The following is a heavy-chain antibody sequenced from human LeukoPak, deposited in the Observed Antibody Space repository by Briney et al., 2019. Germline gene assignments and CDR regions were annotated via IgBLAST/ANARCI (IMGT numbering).Heavy chain of an antibody. J-gene: IGHJ3*02. Sequence: SETLSLTCAVYGGSFSGYYWSWIRQPPGKGLEWIGEINHSGSTNYNPSLKSRVTISVDTSKNQFSLKLSSVTAADTAVYYCARGSSYDSSGYHAFDIWGQGTMVTVSS. D-gene: IGHD3-22*01. CDR3: ARGSSYDSSGYHAFDI. V-gene: IGHV4-34*01. CDR1: GGSFSGYY. CDR2: INHSGST.